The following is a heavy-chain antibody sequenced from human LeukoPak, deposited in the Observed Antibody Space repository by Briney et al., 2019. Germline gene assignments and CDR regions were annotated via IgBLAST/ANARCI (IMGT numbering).Heavy chain of an antibody. J-gene: IGHJ6*04. D-gene: IGHD3-3*01. CDR2: FIPILAAA. Sequence: AASVKVSCKASGGTFSDYALNWVRQAPGQGLEWMGVFIPILAAANSTQKFQGRVTITADISTNTVYMELSSLRSEDTAVYFCAGIPVFGVVLHQEPVWGKGTTVAASS. CDR1: GGTFSDYA. V-gene: IGHV1-69*10. CDR3: AGIPVFGVVLHQEPV.